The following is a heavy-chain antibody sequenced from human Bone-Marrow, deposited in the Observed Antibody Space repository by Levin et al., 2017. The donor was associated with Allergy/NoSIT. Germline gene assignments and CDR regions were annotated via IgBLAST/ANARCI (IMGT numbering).Heavy chain of an antibody. V-gene: IGHV1-46*01. CDR3: TRDLDPPHYHDFWTGRSGLYFQS. J-gene: IGHJ4*02. Sequence: GESLKISCKASGYTFTSYYIHWVRQAPGHGLEWMAIINPSGGITSYAQKFQDRITVTRDTSTDTVYLSLNYLKSEDTAVYYCTRDLDPPHYHDFWTGRSGLYFQSWGQGTLITVSS. CDR1: GYTFTSYY. CDR2: INPSGGIT. D-gene: IGHD3/OR15-3a*01.